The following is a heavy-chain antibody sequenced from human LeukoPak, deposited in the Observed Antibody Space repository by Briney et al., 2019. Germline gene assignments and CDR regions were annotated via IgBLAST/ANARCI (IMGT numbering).Heavy chain of an antibody. J-gene: IGHJ4*02. Sequence: GGSLRLSCAASGFTFSSYGMHWVRQAPGKGLEWVAVISYDGSNKYYADSVKGRFTISRDNSKNTLYLQMNSLRAEDTAVYYCAKEYGDYSPAFDYWGQGTLVTVSS. D-gene: IGHD4-17*01. CDR3: AKEYGDYSPAFDY. V-gene: IGHV3-30*18. CDR2: ISYDGSNK. CDR1: GFTFSSYG.